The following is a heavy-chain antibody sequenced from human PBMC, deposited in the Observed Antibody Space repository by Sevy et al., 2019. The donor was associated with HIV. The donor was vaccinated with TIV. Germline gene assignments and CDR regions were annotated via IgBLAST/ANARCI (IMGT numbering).Heavy chain of an antibody. V-gene: IGHV4-34*01. J-gene: IGHJ4*02. Sequence: SETLSLTCAVYGGSFSGYYWSWIRQPPGKGLEWIGEINHSGSTNYNPSLKSRVTISVDTSKNQFSLKLSSVTAADTAVYYCAGASGSYLPYYFDYWGQGTLVTVSS. CDR3: AGASGSYLPYYFDY. CDR1: GGSFSGYY. D-gene: IGHD1-26*01. CDR2: INHSGST.